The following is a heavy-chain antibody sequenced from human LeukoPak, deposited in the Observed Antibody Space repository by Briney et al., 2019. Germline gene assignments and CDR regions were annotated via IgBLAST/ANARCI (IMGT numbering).Heavy chain of an antibody. CDR1: GFTFSSYG. CDR2: ISYDGSNK. Sequence: GRSLRLSCAASGFTFSSYGMHWVRQAPGKGLEWVAVISYDGSNKYYADSVKGRFTISRDNPKNTLYLQMNSLRAEDTAVYYCARSPRGAFDIWGQGTMVTVSS. V-gene: IGHV3-30*03. CDR3: ARSPRGAFDI. J-gene: IGHJ3*02. D-gene: IGHD3-10*01.